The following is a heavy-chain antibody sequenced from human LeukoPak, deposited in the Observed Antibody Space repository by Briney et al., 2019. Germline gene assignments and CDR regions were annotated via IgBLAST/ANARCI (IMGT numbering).Heavy chain of an antibody. Sequence: SETLSLTCTVSGGSISSYYWSWFRQPAGKGLEWIGRIYTSGSTNYNPSLKSRVTMSVDTSKNQFSLKLSSVTAADTAVYYCARDLDFWSGYPNDYWGQGTLVTVSS. CDR3: ARDLDFWSGYPNDY. CDR1: GGSISSYY. V-gene: IGHV4-4*07. J-gene: IGHJ4*02. D-gene: IGHD3-3*01. CDR2: IYTSGST.